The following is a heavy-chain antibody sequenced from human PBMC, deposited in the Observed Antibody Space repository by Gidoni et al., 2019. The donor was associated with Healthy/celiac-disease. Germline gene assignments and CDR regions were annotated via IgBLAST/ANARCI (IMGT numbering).Heavy chain of an antibody. CDR3: ARGTELVHSYQFDY. D-gene: IGHD6-13*01. V-gene: IGHV3-33*01. Sequence: QVQLVESGGGVVQPGRSLSLSCAASGFAFSSYGMHWVRQAPGKGLGWVAVIWYDGSNKYYADSVKGRFTISRDNSKNTLYLQMNSLRAEDTAVYYCARGTELVHSYQFDYWGQGTLVTVSS. CDR1: GFAFSSYG. J-gene: IGHJ4*02. CDR2: IWYDGSNK.